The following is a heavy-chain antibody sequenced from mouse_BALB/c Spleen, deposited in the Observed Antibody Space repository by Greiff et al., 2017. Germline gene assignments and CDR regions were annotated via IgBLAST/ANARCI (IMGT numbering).Heavy chain of an antibody. D-gene: IGHD4-1*01. CDR2: SRNKANDYTT. CDR3: ARAATGTRFAY. CDR1: GFTFSDFY. Sequence: EVQVVESGGGLVQPGGSLRLSCATSGFTFSDFYMEWVRQPPGKRLEWIAASRNKANDYTTEYSASVKGRFIVSRDTSQSILYLQMNALRAEDTAIYYCARAATGTRFAYWGQGTLVTVSA. V-gene: IGHV7-1*02. J-gene: IGHJ3*01.